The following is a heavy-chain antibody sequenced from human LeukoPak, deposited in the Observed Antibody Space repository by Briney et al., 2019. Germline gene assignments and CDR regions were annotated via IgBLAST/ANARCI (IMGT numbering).Heavy chain of an antibody. Sequence: PGGSLRLSCAVSGFIVSSNYMSWVRQAPGKGLEWVSVIYTGGNTHYADSVKGRFTISRQNYKNTLYLQMNGLRTEDTAVYYCAREPNCGGDCYFYDSWGQGTLVTVSS. CDR3: AREPNCGGDCYFYDS. J-gene: IGHJ4*02. CDR1: GFIVSSNY. D-gene: IGHD2-21*02. CDR2: IYTGGNT. V-gene: IGHV3-53*04.